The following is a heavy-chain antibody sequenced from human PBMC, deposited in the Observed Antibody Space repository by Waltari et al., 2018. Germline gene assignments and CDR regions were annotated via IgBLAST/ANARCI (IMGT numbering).Heavy chain of an antibody. CDR3: ARGAPVPIFGVVYYYYGMDV. J-gene: IGHJ6*02. Sequence: QVQLVQSGSELKKPGASVKVSCKASGYTFTRYAMNWVRPAPGKGLGWMGWINTNTGNPTYAQGFTGRFVFSLDTSVSTAYLQISSLKAEDTAVYYCARGAPVPIFGVVYYYYGMDVWGQGTTVTVSS. CDR2: INTNTGNP. D-gene: IGHD3-3*01. CDR1: GYTFTRYA. V-gene: IGHV7-4-1*02.